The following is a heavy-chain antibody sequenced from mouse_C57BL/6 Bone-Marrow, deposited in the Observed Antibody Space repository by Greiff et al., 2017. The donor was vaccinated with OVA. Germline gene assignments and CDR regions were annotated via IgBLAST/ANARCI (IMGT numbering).Heavy chain of an antibody. Sequence: EVQLQQSGTVLARPGASVKMSCKTSGYTFTSYWMHWVNQRPGQGLEWLGDIYPGNSATTYTQQLKGQAKLTAVTSASTAYMELSSLTNEVSAVYYCTRRELPFYYAMYYWGQGTSVTVSS. V-gene: IGHV1-5*01. CDR3: TRRELPFYYAMYY. CDR1: GYTFTSYW. CDR2: IYPGNSAT. D-gene: IGHD2-1*01. J-gene: IGHJ4*01.